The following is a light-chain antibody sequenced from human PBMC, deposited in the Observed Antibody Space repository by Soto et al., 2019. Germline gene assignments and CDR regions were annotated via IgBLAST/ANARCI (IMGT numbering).Light chain of an antibody. CDR2: GAS. J-gene: IGKJ1*01. Sequence: DIQMTQSPSTLSASVGDRVTITCRASQNIDRWLACYQQKPGKAPNLLIYGASNLESGVPSRFSRSGSGTEFTLTIGSLRPDDFATYYCQQYNSYPWTFGQGTKLEIK. CDR1: QNIDRW. V-gene: IGKV1-5*03. CDR3: QQYNSYPWT.